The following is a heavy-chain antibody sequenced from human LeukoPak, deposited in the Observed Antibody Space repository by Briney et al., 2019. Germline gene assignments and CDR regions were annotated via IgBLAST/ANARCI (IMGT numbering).Heavy chain of an antibody. CDR1: GGSISSYY. CDR2: IYYSGST. V-gene: IGHV4-59*08. Sequence: SETLSPTCTVSGGSISSYYWSWIRQPPGKGLEWIGYIYYSGSTNYNPSLKSRVTISVDTSKNQFSLKLSSVTAADTAVYYCARQDRSSGLDYWGQGTLVTVSS. CDR3: ARQDRSSGLDY. J-gene: IGHJ4*02. D-gene: IGHD3-22*01.